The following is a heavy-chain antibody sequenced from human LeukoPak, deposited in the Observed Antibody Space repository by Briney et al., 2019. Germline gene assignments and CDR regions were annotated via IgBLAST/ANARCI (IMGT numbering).Heavy chain of an antibody. CDR2: IYYSGST. D-gene: IGHD2-15*01. J-gene: IGHJ5*02. CDR3: AREVVVVANNWFDP. CDR1: GGSISSYY. V-gene: IGHV4-59*01. Sequence: PSETLSLTCTVSGGSISSYYWSWIRQPPGKGLEWIGYIYYSGSTNYNPSLKSRVTISVDTSKNQSSLKLSSVTAADTAVYYCAREVVVVANNWFDPWGQGTLVTGSS.